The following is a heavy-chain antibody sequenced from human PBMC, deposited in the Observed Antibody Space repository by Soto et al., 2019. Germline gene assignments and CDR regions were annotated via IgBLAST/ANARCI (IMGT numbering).Heavy chain of an antibody. V-gene: IGHV5-10-1*01. CDR2: IDPSDSYT. CDR3: VKGSSSRAEYFQH. D-gene: IGHD6-13*01. Sequence: PGESLKISCKGSGYSFTGYWISWVRQMPGKGLEWMGRIDPSDSYTNYSPSFEGRVTISADESISTAYLQWSSLRAEDTAVYYCVKGSSSRAEYFQHWGQGTLVTVSS. CDR1: GYSFTGYW. J-gene: IGHJ1*01.